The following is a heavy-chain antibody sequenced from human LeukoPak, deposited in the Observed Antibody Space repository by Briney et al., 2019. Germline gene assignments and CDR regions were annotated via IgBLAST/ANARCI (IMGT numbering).Heavy chain of an antibody. Sequence: PGGSLRLSCAAYGFTFSTAWMSWVRQAPGKGLEWVGRIKSKNVGGTTEFTAPVKGRFTISRDDSKNTVYLQMNSLRTEDTAVYYCITEYYGSAMYWGQGALVTVSS. D-gene: IGHD3-10*01. J-gene: IGHJ4*02. CDR3: ITEYYGSAMY. CDR2: IKSKNVGGTT. V-gene: IGHV3-15*01. CDR1: GFTFSTAW.